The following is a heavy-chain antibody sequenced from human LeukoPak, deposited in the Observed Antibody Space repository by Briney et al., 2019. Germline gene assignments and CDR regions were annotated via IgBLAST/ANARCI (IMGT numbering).Heavy chain of an antibody. V-gene: IGHV4-59*01. J-gene: IGHJ6*03. Sequence: SETLSLTCTISGGSLSTYYWSWIRQPPGKGLEWIGYVYNSGGTKYNPSLTSRVTISVDTSKNQFSLKLSSVTAADTAIYYCARDARVQKWRGEDTLRYYYYMDVWGKGTTVTVSS. CDR2: VYNSGGT. CDR1: GGSLSTYY. CDR3: ARDARVQKWRGEDTLRYYYYMDV. D-gene: IGHD3-16*01.